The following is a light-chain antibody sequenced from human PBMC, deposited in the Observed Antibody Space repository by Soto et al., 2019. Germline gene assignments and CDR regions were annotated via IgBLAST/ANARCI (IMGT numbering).Light chain of an antibody. J-gene: IGLJ2*01. V-gene: IGLV1-44*01. CDR1: SSNIGSNT. CDR2: SNN. Sequence: QSVLTQPPSASGTPGQRVTISCSGSSSNIGSNTVNWYQQLPGTAPKLLIYSNNQRPPGVPDRFSGSKSGTSASLAISGLQSEDEADYYCAAWDDSLNGDVVFGGGTQLTVL. CDR3: AAWDDSLNGDVV.